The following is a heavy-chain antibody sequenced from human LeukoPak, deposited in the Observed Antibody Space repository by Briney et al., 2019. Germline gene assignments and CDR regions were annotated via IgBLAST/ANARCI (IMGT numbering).Heavy chain of an antibody. CDR3: ATTLNGNTFWWS. V-gene: IGHV5-51*01. J-gene: IGHJ4*02. CDR1: GYTLTSYW. CDR2: MYLVDSDT. D-gene: IGHD2-8*02. Sequence: GESLKISFKGSGYTLTSYWIGWVRQMPGKGLEWMGIMYLVDSDTRYSPSFQGQVTISADKSISTAYLQWSSLKASDTAMYYCATTLNGNTFWWSWGQGTLVTVSS.